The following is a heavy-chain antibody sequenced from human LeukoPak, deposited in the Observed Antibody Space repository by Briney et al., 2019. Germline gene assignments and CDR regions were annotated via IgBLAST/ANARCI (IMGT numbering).Heavy chain of an antibody. CDR2: ISSNGGST. CDR1: GFTFSSYA. Sequence: PGGSLRLSCAASGFTFSSYAMHWVRQAPGKGLEYVSAISSNGGSTYYANSVKGRFTISRDNSKNTLYLQMGSLRAEDMAVYYCARDQHSSWYGYYYYMDVWGKGTTVTISS. J-gene: IGHJ6*03. V-gene: IGHV3-64*01. CDR3: ARDQHSSWYGYYYYMDV. D-gene: IGHD6-13*01.